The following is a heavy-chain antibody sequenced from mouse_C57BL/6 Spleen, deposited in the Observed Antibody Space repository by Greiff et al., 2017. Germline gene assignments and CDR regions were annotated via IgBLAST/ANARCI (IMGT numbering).Heavy chain of an antibody. Sequence: EVMLVESGGGLVKPGGSLKLSCAASGFTFSSYAMSWVRQTPEKRLEWVATISDGGSYTYYPDNVKGRFTISRDNAKNNLYLQMSHLKSEDTAMYYCARDQGAYYGSSYGYFDVWGTGTTVTVSS. V-gene: IGHV5-4*01. J-gene: IGHJ1*03. D-gene: IGHD1-1*01. CDR3: ARDQGAYYGSSYGYFDV. CDR1: GFTFSSYA. CDR2: ISDGGSYT.